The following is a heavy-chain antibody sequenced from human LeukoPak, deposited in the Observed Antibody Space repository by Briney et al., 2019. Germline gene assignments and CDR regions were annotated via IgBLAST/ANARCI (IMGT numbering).Heavy chain of an antibody. Sequence: GGSLRLSCSASGFTLSSHWMHWVRQAPGKGLVWVSRISGDGVRTEYADSVKGRFTISRDTSKNTLYLQMSSLRAEDTAVYYCARVKSYNSYFDFWGQGDLVTVSS. CDR3: ARVKSYNSYFDF. D-gene: IGHD1-1*01. CDR1: GFTLSSHW. CDR2: ISGDGVRT. V-gene: IGHV3-74*01. J-gene: IGHJ4*02.